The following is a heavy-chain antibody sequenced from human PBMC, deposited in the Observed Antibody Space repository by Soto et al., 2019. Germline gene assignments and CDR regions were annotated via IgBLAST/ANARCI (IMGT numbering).Heavy chain of an antibody. CDR2: ISGSGGST. CDR1: GFTFSSYA. V-gene: IGHV3-23*01. D-gene: IGHD3-10*01. J-gene: IGHJ4*02. Sequence: EVQLLESGGGLVQPGGSLRLSCAASGFTFSSYAMSWVRQAPGKGLEWVSAISGSGGSTYYADSVKGRFTISRDNSKNTLYLQMNSLRVEDTAVYYCAKDLTGFGELFYYDYWGQGTLVTVSS. CDR3: AKDLTGFGELFYYDY.